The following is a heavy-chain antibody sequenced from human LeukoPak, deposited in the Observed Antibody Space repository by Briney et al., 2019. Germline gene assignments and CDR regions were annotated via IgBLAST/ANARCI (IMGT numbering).Heavy chain of an antibody. V-gene: IGHV3-30-3*01. CDR2: ISYDGSNK. CDR1: GFTFSSYA. Sequence: GGSLRLSCAASGFTFSSYAMHWVRQAPGKGLEWVAVISYDGSNKYYADSAKGRFTISRDNSKNTLYLQMNSLRAEDTAVYYCAKGIAARPYYYYGMDVWGQGTTVTVSS. D-gene: IGHD6-6*01. CDR3: AKGIAARPYYYYGMDV. J-gene: IGHJ6*02.